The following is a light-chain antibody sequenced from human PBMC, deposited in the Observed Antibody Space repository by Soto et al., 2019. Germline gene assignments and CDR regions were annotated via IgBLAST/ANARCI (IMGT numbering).Light chain of an antibody. J-gene: IGLJ1*01. Sequence: VLTQPASVSGSPGQSITISCAGTSSDVGGYNYVSWYQQHPGKAPKLIIFEVSNRPSGASNRFSASKSVNTASLTISGLQTEDEADYFCSSYTSSNTYVFGTGTKVTVL. CDR3: SSYTSSNTYV. CDR1: SSDVGGYNY. CDR2: EVS. V-gene: IGLV2-14*01.